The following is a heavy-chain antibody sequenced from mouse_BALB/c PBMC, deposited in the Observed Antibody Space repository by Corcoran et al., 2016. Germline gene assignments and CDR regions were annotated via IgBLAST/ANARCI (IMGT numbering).Heavy chain of an antibody. J-gene: IGHJ2*01. Sequence: EVQLQQSGAELVKPGASVKLSCTASGFNIKDTYMHWVKQRPEQALEWIGRIDPVNGNTKYDLKFQSKATMTADTSSNTVYLQLSSLTSEATACYYWGRSREGNYVVQWVQGTTRTVSS. V-gene: IGHV14-3*02. CDR3: GRSREGNYVVQ. CDR2: IDPVNGNT. CDR1: GFNIKDTY. D-gene: IGHD2-1*01.